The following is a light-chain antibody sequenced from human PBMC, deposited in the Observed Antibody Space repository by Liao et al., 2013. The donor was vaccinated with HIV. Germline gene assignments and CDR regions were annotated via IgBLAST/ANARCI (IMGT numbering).Light chain of an antibody. Sequence: SYELIQPPSVSVSPGQTARITCSGDKLGNKYTCWYQQKPGQSPVLVIYQDNKRPSGIPERFSGSNSGNTATLTISGTQAMDEADYYCQAWDSTIAYVFGSGTKVTVL. CDR1: KLGNKY. CDR2: QDN. V-gene: IGLV3-1*01. CDR3: QAWDSTIAYV. J-gene: IGLJ1*01.